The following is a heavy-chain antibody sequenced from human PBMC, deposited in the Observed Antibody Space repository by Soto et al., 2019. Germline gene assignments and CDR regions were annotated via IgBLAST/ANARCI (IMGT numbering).Heavy chain of an antibody. CDR1: GFTFSDYY. CDR3: ASYGEYSSAIDI. Sequence: GGSLRLSYAASGFTFSDYYMSWIRQAPGKGLEWVSYISSSGSTIYYADSVKGRFTISRDNAKNSLYLQMNSLRAEDMAVYYCASYGEYSSAIDIWGQGTMVTVSS. CDR2: ISSSGSTI. J-gene: IGHJ3*02. D-gene: IGHD6-6*01. V-gene: IGHV3-11*01.